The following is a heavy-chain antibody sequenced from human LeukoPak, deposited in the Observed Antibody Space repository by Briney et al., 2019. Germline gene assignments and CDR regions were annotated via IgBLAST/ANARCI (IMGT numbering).Heavy chain of an antibody. CDR2: FYVGVGP. CDR3: ARMRPYDSTGYSPGHYMDV. V-gene: IGHV4-4*07. J-gene: IGHJ6*03. D-gene: IGHD3-22*01. Sequence: PSETLSLTCRVSGGSMYSNYWSWIRQTAGKGLEWIGRFYVGVGPNYNPSFKSRVTMSVDTSKNQLVLKLSAVTAADTAVYYCARMRPYDSTGYSPGHYMDVWGKGTTVTVYS. CDR1: GGSMYSNY.